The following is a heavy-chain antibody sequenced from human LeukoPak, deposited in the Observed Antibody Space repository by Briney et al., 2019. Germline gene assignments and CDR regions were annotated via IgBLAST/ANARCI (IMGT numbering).Heavy chain of an antibody. CDR3: AIQDSNQNYYYYYMDV. V-gene: IGHV1-46*01. Sequence: ASVKVSCKASGYTFTSYYMHWVRQAPGQGLEWMGIINPSGGSTSYAQKFQGRVTITTDESTSTAYMELSSLRSEDTAVYYCAIQDSNQNYYYYYMDVWGKGTTVTVSS. CDR2: INPSGGST. J-gene: IGHJ6*03. D-gene: IGHD4-11*01. CDR1: GYTFTSYY.